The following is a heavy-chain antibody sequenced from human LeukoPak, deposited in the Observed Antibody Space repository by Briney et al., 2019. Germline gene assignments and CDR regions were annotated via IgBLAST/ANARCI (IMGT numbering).Heavy chain of an antibody. D-gene: IGHD3-22*01. CDR2: IYTSGST. CDR1: GGSISGYY. V-gene: IGHV4-4*07. Sequence: KPSETLSLTCTVSGGSISGYYWSWIRQPAEKGLEWIGRIYTSGSTKYNPSLKSRVTMSVDTSKNQFSLRLSSVTAADTAVYYCARVDPYDSSDPAFDIWGQGTMVTVSS. CDR3: ARVDPYDSSDPAFDI. J-gene: IGHJ3*02.